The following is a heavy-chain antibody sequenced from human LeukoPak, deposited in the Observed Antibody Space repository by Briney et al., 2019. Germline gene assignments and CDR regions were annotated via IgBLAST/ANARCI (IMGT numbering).Heavy chain of an antibody. CDR1: GFTFSSYA. CDR3: AKAHVAGLFDY. D-gene: IGHD6-19*01. Sequence: GRSLRLSCAASGFTFSSYAMHWVRQAPGKGLEWVAVISYDGSNKYYTDSVKGRFTISRDNSKNTLYLQMNSLRAEDTAVYYCAKAHVAGLFDYWGQGTLVTVSS. CDR2: ISYDGSNK. V-gene: IGHV3-30-3*01. J-gene: IGHJ4*02.